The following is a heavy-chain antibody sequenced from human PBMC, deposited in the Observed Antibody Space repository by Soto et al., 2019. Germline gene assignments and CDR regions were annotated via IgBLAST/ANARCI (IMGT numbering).Heavy chain of an antibody. CDR2: ISGGGGT. Sequence: EVQLVESGGGLVQPGGSLRLSCAASGFDFSTYWMHWVRQAPGKGLVWVSSISGGGGTTYADSVEGRLTSSRDNANNIVYLQINRLTGEDTAMYYCIRASGVAGTGEYFWGQGTLGTVSS. V-gene: IGHV3-74*02. J-gene: IGHJ4*02. CDR3: IRASGVAGTGEYF. D-gene: IGHD6-19*01. CDR1: GFDFSTYW.